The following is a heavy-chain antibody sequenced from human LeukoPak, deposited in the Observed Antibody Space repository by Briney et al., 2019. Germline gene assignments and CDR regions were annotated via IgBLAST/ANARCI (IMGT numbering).Heavy chain of an antibody. CDR2: INPNSGDT. CDR3: ARDGSFDY. CDR1: GYTFTAYY. V-gene: IGHV1-2*02. J-gene: IGHJ4*02. Sequence: ASVKVSCKASGYTFTAYYLHWVRQAPGQGLEWMGWINPNSGDTHYAQNFQGRVTLTRDTSISTAYMELSSLTSDDTAVYYCARDGSFDYWGQGTLVTVSS.